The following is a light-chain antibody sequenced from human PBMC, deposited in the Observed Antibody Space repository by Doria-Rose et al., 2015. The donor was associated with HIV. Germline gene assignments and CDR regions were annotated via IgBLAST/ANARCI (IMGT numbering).Light chain of an antibody. Sequence: GERATLSCRASQTISSSLAWYQQKPGQAPRLLIYDASKRVTGIPARFSGSGSGTDFTLTISSLEPEDFALYYCQERSNWPELTFGGGTKVEIK. CDR2: DAS. CDR3: QERSNWPELT. J-gene: IGKJ4*01. V-gene: IGKV3-11*01. CDR1: QTISSS.